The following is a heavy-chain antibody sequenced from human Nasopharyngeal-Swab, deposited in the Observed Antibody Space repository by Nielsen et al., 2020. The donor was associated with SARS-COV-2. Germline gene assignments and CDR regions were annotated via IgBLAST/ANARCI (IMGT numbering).Heavy chain of an antibody. J-gene: IGHJ6*02. Sequence: GSLRLSCAVYGGSFSGYYWSWIRQPPGKGLEWIGEINHSGSTNYNPSLKSRVTISVDTSKNQFSLKLSSVTAADTAVYYCARVRYSGYPYYYYGMDVWGQGTTVTVSS. V-gene: IGHV4-34*01. CDR3: ARVRYSGYPYYYYGMDV. CDR1: GGSFSGYY. CDR2: INHSGST. D-gene: IGHD5-12*01.